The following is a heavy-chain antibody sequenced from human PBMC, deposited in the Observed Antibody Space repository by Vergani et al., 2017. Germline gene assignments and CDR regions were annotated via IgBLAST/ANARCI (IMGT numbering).Heavy chain of an antibody. D-gene: IGHD3-10*01. Sequence: QVQLAESGGGRVQPGRSLRLPCAASGFSFSSHAIHWVRQAPGKGLEWVAVISNDGSKKYYADSVKGRFTICRENSKNTLDLQMNSLRTQDTVVYYCAKAGSVTSGSLQYNFYMDVWGKGTTVTVS. V-gene: IGHV3-30*18. CDR3: AKAGSVTSGSLQYNFYMDV. J-gene: IGHJ6*03. CDR1: GFSFSSHA. CDR2: ISNDGSKK.